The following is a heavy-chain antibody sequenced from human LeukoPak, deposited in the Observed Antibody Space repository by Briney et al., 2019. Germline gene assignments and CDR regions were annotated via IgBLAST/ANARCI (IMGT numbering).Heavy chain of an antibody. Sequence: GASVRVSCKASGGTFSSYAISWVRQAPGQGLEWMGGIIPIFGTANYAQKFQGRVTITTDESTSTAYMELSSLRSEDTAVYYCARDRRGYCSSTSCYTADYWGQGTLVTVSS. D-gene: IGHD2-2*02. CDR2: IIPIFGTA. V-gene: IGHV1-69*05. CDR1: GGTFSSYA. J-gene: IGHJ4*02. CDR3: ARDRRGYCSSTSCYTADY.